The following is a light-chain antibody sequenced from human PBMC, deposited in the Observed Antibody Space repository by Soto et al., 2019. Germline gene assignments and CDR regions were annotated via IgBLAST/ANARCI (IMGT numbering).Light chain of an antibody. CDR1: XXHSNYA. CDR2: LNSDGSH. V-gene: IGLV4-69*01. J-gene: IGLJ3*02. CDR3: QTWGTGIQV. Sequence: QLVLTQSPSASASLGXSVKLTCTLXXXHSNYAIAWHQQQPEKGPRYLMKLNSDGSHSKGDGIPDRFSGSSSGAERYLTISSLQSEDEADYYCQTWGTGIQVFGGGTQLTVL.